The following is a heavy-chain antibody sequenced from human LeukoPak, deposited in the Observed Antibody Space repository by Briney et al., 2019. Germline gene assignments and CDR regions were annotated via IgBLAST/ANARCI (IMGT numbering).Heavy chain of an antibody. D-gene: IGHD1-26*01. J-gene: IGHJ4*02. V-gene: IGHV1-8*01. CDR3: ARTYGGAVLGGY. CDR1: GYTFTSYD. CDR2: MNPNSGNT. Sequence: ASAKVSCKASGYTFTSYDINWVRQATGQGLEWMGWMNPNSGNTGYAQKFQGRVTMTRNTSISTAYMELSSLRSEDTAAYYCARTYGGAVLGGYWGQGTLVTVSS.